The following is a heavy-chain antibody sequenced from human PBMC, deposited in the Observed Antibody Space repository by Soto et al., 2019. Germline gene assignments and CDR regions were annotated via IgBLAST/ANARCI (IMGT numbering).Heavy chain of an antibody. D-gene: IGHD3-22*01. CDR3: ARLFDTSGYYVLDY. V-gene: IGHV3-21*01. Sequence: AFECNFRDYSVSWISKAQGRGLEWVSTIGSRGSFIYYADSVKGRFTISRDNAKNSLYLQMNSLRAEDTAIYFCARLFDTSGYYVLDYWGQGTLVIV. J-gene: IGHJ4*02. CDR2: IGSRGSFI. CDR1: ECNFRDYS.